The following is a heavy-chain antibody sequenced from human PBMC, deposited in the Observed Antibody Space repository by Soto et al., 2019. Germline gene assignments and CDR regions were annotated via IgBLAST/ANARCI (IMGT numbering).Heavy chain of an antibody. CDR2: IYYSGST. J-gene: IGHJ6*03. CDR1: GGSISSYY. CDR3: ARQDVNIVATIPPYYYYTDV. V-gene: IGHV4-59*08. D-gene: IGHD5-12*01. Sequence: SETLSLTCTVSGGSISSYYWSWIRQPPGKGLEWIGYIYYSGSTNYNPSLKSRVTISVDTSKNQFSLKLSSVTAADTAVYYCARQDVNIVATIPPYYYYTDVWGKGTTVTVSS.